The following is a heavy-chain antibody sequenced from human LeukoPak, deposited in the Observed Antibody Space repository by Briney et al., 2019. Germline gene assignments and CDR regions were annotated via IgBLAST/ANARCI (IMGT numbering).Heavy chain of an antibody. CDR2: ISSSSSTI. J-gene: IGHJ4*02. D-gene: IGHD5-12*01. CDR1: GFTFSSYS. V-gene: IGHV3-48*02. CDR3: ARVGTGYSGYRSMVGYYFDY. Sequence: TGGSLRLSCAASGFTFSSYSMTWVRQAPGKGLEWVSYISSSSSTIYYADSVKGRFTISRDNAKNSLYLQMNSLRDEDTAVYYCARVGTGYSGYRSMVGYYFDYWGQGTLVTVSS.